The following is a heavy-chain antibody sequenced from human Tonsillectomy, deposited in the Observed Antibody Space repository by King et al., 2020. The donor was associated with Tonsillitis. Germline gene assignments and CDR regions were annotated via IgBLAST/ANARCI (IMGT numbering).Heavy chain of an antibody. Sequence: VQLVESGGGVVQPGRSLRLSCAASGFTFSSYAMHWVRQAPGKGLEWVAVMSYDGSNKYYADSVKGRFTISRDNSKNTLYLQMNSLRAEDTAVYYCARAGDRGYEGHFDYWGQGTLVTVSS. CDR1: GFTFSSYA. J-gene: IGHJ4*02. CDR3: ARAGDRGYEGHFDY. D-gene: IGHD5-12*01. CDR2: MSYDGSNK. V-gene: IGHV3-30*04.